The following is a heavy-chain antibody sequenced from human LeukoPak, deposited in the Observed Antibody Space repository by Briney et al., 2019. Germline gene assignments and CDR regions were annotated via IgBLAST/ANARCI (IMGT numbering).Heavy chain of an antibody. CDR2: IYHSGST. Sequence: SETLSLTCTVSGYSISSGYYWGWIRQPPGKGLEWIGSIYHSGSTYYNPSLKGRVTISVDTSKNQLSLKLSSVTAADTAVYFCARAQYPNWYGKFNYWGQGTLVTVSS. CDR3: ARAQYPNWYGKFNY. J-gene: IGHJ4*02. CDR1: GYSISSGYY. V-gene: IGHV4-38-2*02. D-gene: IGHD1-1*01.